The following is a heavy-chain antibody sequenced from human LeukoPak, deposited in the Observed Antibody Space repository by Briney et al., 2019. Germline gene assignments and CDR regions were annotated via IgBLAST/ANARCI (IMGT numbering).Heavy chain of an antibody. D-gene: IGHD3-10*01. J-gene: IGHJ4*02. CDR2: INHSGST. V-gene: IGHV4-34*01. Sequence: SATLSLTCAVYGGSFSGYYWSWIRPPPGKGLEWIGEINHSGSTNYNPSLKSRVTISVDTSNNQFSLKLSSVAAADTAVYYCARLISGVGYFDSWGQGTLVTVSS. CDR3: ARLISGVGYFDS. CDR1: GGSFSGYY.